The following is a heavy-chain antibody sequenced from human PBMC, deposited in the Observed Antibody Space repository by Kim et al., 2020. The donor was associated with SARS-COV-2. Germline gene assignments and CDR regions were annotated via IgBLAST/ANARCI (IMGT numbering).Heavy chain of an antibody. D-gene: IGHD6-13*01. Sequence: GGSLRLSCAASGFTVSSNYMSWVRQAPGKGLEWVSVIYSGGSTYYADSVKGRFTISRDNSKNTLYLQMNSLRAEDTAVYYCARDSDSSSWYVRDYYYGMDVWGQGTTVTVSS. V-gene: IGHV3-66*01. CDR2: IYSGGST. CDR3: ARDSDSSSWYVRDYYYGMDV. CDR1: GFTVSSNY. J-gene: IGHJ6*02.